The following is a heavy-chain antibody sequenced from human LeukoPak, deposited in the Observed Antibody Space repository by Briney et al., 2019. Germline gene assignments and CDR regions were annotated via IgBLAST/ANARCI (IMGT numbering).Heavy chain of an antibody. CDR1: GGSFSGYY. D-gene: IGHD3-10*01. Sequence: SETLSLTCAVYGGSFSGYYWSWIRQPPEKGLEWIGEINHSGITNYNPSLKSRVTISLDTSKNHSSLKLTSVTAADTAVYYCAREKGAYFYGSGSYYDYSYYYMDVWDKGTTVTVSS. CDR2: INHSGIT. V-gene: IGHV4-34*01. J-gene: IGHJ6*03. CDR3: AREKGAYFYGSGSYYDYSYYYMDV.